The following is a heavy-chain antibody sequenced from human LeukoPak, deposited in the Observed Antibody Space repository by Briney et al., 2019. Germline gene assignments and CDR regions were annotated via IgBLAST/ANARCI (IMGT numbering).Heavy chain of an antibody. CDR3: ARGRIAMVRDAFDI. CDR1: GGSISGSSYY. J-gene: IGHJ3*02. D-gene: IGHD5-18*01. Sequence: SETLSLTCTVSGGSISGSSYYWGWIRQPPGKGLEWIGTIYYSGSTYYNPSLKSRVTISVDTSKNQFSLKLSSVTAADTAVYYCARGRIAMVRDAFDIWGQGTMVTVSS. CDR2: IYYSGST. V-gene: IGHV4-39*07.